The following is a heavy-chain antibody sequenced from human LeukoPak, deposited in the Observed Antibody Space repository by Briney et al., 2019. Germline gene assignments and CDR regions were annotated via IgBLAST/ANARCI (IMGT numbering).Heavy chain of an antibody. CDR2: INHSGST. Sequence: SETLSLTCAVYGGSFSGYYWSWLRQPPGKGLEWVGEINHSGSTNYNPSLKSRVTISADTSKNQFSLTLSSVTAADPAVYYCARGRYYDSSGDLYYFDYWGQGTLVTVSS. J-gene: IGHJ4*02. V-gene: IGHV4-34*01. D-gene: IGHD3-22*01. CDR3: ARGRYYDSSGDLYYFDY. CDR1: GGSFSGYY.